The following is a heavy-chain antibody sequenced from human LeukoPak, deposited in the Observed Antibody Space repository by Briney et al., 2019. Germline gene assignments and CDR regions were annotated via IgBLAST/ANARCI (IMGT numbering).Heavy chain of an antibody. CDR3: ARLGLPGELLDY. Sequence: SETLSLTCTVSGGSISSSSYYWGWIRQPPGKVLEWIGSIYYSGSTYYNPSLKSRVTISVDTSKNQFSLKLSSVTAADTAVYYCARLGLPGELLDYWGQGTLVTVSS. CDR1: GGSISSSSYY. V-gene: IGHV4-39*01. J-gene: IGHJ4*02. CDR2: IYYSGST. D-gene: IGHD3-10*01.